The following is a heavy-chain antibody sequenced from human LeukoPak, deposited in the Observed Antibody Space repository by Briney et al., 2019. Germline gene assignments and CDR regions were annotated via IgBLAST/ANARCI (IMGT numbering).Heavy chain of an antibody. V-gene: IGHV3-30*18. CDR3: AKGFIAAAEPGYYYGMDV. J-gene: IGHJ6*04. CDR2: ISYDGSNK. CDR1: GFTFSSYG. D-gene: IGHD6-13*01. Sequence: GGSLRLSCAASGFTFSSYGMHWVRQAPGKGLEWVAVISYDGSNKYYADSVKGRFTISRDNSKNTLYLQMNSLRAEDTAVYYCAKGFIAAAEPGYYYGMDVWGKGTTVTVSS.